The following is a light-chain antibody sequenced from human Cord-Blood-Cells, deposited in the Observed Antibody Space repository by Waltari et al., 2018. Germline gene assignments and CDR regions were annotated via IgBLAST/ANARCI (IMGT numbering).Light chain of an antibody. Sequence: EIVLTQSTATLSLSPVERATLSCRASQSVSSYLAWYQQKPGQAPRLLIYDASNRPTGIPARFSGSASGTDFTLTISSLEPEDFAVYYCQQRSNWPPVLYSFGQGTKLEIK. J-gene: IGKJ2*03. CDR3: QQRSNWPPVLYS. CDR1: QSVSSY. V-gene: IGKV3-11*01. CDR2: DAS.